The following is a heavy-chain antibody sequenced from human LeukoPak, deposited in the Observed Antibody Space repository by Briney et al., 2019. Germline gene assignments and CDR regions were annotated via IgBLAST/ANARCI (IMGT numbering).Heavy chain of an antibody. V-gene: IGHV3-21*04. CDR3: ARRIIGYYYDGYFDY. D-gene: IGHD3-22*01. CDR1: GFTFDDYA. J-gene: IGHJ4*02. Sequence: PGGSLRLSCTASGFTFDDYAMSWVRQAPGKGLEWVSSISSISSYIYYADSVKGRFTISRDNAKNSLYLQMNSLRAEDTAVYYCARRIIGYYYDGYFDYWGQGTLVTVSS. CDR2: ISSISSYI.